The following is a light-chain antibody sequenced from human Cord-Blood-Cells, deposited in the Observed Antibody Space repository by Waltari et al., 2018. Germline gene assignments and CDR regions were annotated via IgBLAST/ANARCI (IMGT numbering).Light chain of an antibody. CDR3: SSYTSSSTLV. Sequence: QSALTQPASVSGSPGQSITISCTGTSSAVGGYTYVSWYQQHPGKAPKLMIYDVSNRPSGVSNRFSGSKSGNTASLTISGLQAEDEADYYCSSYTSSSTLVFSGGTKLTVL. CDR1: SSAVGGYTY. CDR2: DVS. V-gene: IGLV2-14*01. J-gene: IGLJ2*01.